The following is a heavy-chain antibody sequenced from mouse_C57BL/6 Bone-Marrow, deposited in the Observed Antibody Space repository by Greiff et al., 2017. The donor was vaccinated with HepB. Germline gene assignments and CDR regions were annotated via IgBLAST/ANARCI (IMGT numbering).Heavy chain of an antibody. V-gene: IGHV5-16*01. CDR1: GFTFSDYY. CDR2: INYDGSST. Sequence: EVKLVESEGGLVQPGSSMKLSCTASGFTFSDYYMAWVRQVPEKGLEWVANINYDGSSTYYLDSLKSRFIISRDNAKNILYLQMSSLKSEDTATYYCARKLRLSYFDYWGQGTTLTVSA. D-gene: IGHD3-2*02. J-gene: IGHJ2*01. CDR3: ARKLRLSYFDY.